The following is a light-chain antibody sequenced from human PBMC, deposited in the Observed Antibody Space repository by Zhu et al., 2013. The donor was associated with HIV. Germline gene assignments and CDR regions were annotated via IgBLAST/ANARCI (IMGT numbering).Light chain of an antibody. CDR1: QSLVDSDGNTY. V-gene: IGKV2-30*01. CDR3: MHSKAWPWA. Sequence: DVVMTQSPLSLPVTPGQPASISCRSSQSLVDSDGNTYLNWFQQRPGQSPRRLIYKVSNRDSGVPDRFSGSGSATDFTLKISRVEAEDVGVYYCMHSKAWPWAFGQGTRVEIK. CDR2: KVS. J-gene: IGKJ1*01.